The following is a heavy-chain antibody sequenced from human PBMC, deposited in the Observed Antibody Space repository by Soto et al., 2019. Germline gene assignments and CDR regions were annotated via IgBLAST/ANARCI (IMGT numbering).Heavy chain of an antibody. V-gene: IGHV3-9*01. D-gene: IGHD2-2*01. CDR3: AKDMSDRTARPAPPFDY. Sequence: GGSLRLSCAASGFTFDDYAMHWVRQAPGKGLEWVSGISWNSGSIGYADSVKGRFTISRDNAKNSLYLQMNSLRAEDTALYYCAKDMSDRTARPAPPFDYWGQGTLVTVSS. J-gene: IGHJ4*02. CDR1: GFTFDDYA. CDR2: ISWNSGSI.